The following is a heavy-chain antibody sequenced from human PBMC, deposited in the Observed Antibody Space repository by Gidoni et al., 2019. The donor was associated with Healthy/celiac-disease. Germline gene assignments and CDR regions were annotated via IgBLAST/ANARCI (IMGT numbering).Heavy chain of an antibody. CDR1: GFTFDDYA. V-gene: IGHV3-9*01. D-gene: IGHD3-22*01. Sequence: EVQLVESGGGLVQPGRSLRLSCAASGFTFDDYAMHWVRQAPGKGLEWVSGISWNSGSIGYADSVKGRFTTSRDNAKNSLYLQMNSLRAEDTALYYCAKGQPRTYYYDIFQHWGQGTLVTVSS. CDR2: ISWNSGSI. CDR3: AKGQPRTYYYDIFQH. J-gene: IGHJ1*01.